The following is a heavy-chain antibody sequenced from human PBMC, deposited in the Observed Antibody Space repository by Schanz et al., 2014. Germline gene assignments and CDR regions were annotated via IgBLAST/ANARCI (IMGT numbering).Heavy chain of an antibody. V-gene: IGHV3-21*02. J-gene: IGHJ3*02. CDR3: PGVLRGVLPATLGDAFDI. Sequence: DVQLVESGGGLVKPGGSLRLSCAASGFTFSTYTMNWVRQAPGKGLEWVSSISSSSTYIYYTDSLKGRFTISRDNAKNSLFLQMNSLRAEDTAVSSFPGVLRGVLPATLGDAFDIWGQGTMVTISS. D-gene: IGHD2-15*01. CDR2: ISSSSTYI. CDR1: GFTFSTYT.